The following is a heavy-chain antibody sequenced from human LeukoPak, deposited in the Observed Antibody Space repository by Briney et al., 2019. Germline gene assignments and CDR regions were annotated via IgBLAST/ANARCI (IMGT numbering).Heavy chain of an antibody. D-gene: IGHD2-15*01. J-gene: IGHJ6*03. CDR2: ISGTGGST. V-gene: IGHV3-23*01. CDR1: GFTVSSYG. CDR3: AKNGDRGAYCSGGSCYPYYYYYMDV. Sequence: GGSLRLSCAASGFTVSSYGMSWVRQAPGKGLEWVSAISGTGGSTYYADSVKGRFTISRDNSKNTLYLQMNSLRAEGTAIYYCAKNGDRGAYCSGGSCYPYYYYYMDVWGKGTTVTVSS.